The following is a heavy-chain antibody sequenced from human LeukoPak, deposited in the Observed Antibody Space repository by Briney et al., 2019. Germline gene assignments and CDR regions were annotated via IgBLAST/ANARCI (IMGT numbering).Heavy chain of an antibody. CDR3: ARDPAGKYSSSWFDY. V-gene: IGHV3-33*01. CDR1: GFTFSSYA. Sequence: GRSLRLSCTASGFTFSSYAMHWVRRAPGKGLEWVAVIWYDGSNKYYPDSVKGRFTISRDNSKNTLYLQMNSLRVEDTAVYYCARDPAGKYSSSWFDYWGQGTLVTVFS. CDR2: IWYDGSNK. D-gene: IGHD6-13*01. J-gene: IGHJ4*02.